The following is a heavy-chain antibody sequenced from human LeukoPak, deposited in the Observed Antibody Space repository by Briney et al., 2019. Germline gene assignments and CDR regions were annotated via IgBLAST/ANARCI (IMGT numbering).Heavy chain of an antibody. Sequence: PSETLSLTCTVSGGSISNYYWNWIRQPPGKGLEWIGYIYYTGSTNYNPSLKSRVTMSVDTSKNQFSLNLRSVTPEDTAVYYCARNLIPEQLVLNFWGQGTLVTVSS. CDR2: IYYTGST. CDR1: GGSISNYY. V-gene: IGHV4-59*13. CDR3: ARNLIPEQLVLNF. D-gene: IGHD6-13*01. J-gene: IGHJ4*02.